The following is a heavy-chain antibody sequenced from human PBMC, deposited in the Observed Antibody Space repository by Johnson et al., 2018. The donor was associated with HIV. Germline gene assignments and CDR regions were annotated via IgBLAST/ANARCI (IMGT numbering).Heavy chain of an antibody. CDR2: IYSGGRT. CDR1: GFTFSNAW. Sequence: VQLVESGGGLVQPGGSLRLSCAASGFTFSNAWMSWVRQAPGKGLEWVSVIYSGGRTYYADFVQGRFTISRDNSKNTVYLLMNSLRGEDTAVYYCARILLGYCRAWGQGTMVTVSS. CDR3: ARILLGYCRA. V-gene: IGHV3-66*01. D-gene: IGHD2-15*01. J-gene: IGHJ3*01.